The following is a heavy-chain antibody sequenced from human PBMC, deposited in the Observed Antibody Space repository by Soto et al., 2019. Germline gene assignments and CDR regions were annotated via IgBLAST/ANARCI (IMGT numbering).Heavy chain of an antibody. CDR2: IYYSGST. V-gene: IGHV4-39*01. Sequence: SETLSLTCTVSGGSISSSSYYWGWIRQPPGKGLEWIGSIYYSGSTYYNPSLKSRVTISVDTSKNQFSLKLSSVTAAHTAVYYCAPQGISTSYMDVWGKGTRVTVSS. J-gene: IGHJ6*03. CDR3: APQGISTSYMDV. CDR1: GGSISSSSYY.